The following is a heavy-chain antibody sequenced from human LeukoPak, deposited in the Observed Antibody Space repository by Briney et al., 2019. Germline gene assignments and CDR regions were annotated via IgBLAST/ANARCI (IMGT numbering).Heavy chain of an antibody. CDR3: ARVVGATAFDY. CDR1: GGTFSSYA. CDR2: IIPIFGTA. V-gene: IGHV1-69*05. J-gene: IGHJ4*02. D-gene: IGHD1-26*01. Sequence: APVKVSCKASGGTFSSYAISWVRQAPGQGLEWMGRIIPIFGTANYAQKFQGRVTITTDESTSTAYMELSSLRSEDTAVYYCARVVGATAFDYWGQGTLVTVSS.